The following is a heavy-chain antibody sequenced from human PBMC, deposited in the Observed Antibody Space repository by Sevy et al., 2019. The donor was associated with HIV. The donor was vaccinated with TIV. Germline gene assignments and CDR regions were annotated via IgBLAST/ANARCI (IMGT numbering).Heavy chain of an antibody. CDR2: IYSSGST. CDR1: GGSISSYY. V-gene: IGHV4-59*01. D-gene: IGHD2-21*01. J-gene: IGHJ4*02. CDR3: ARSHLAFCGGDCFSPYYFDS. Sequence: SETLSLTCSVSGGSISSYYWNWIRQPPGKGLERIGYIYSSGSTNYIPSLKSRVTISVDMSKNQVSLKLSSVTAADTAVYYCARSHLAFCGGDCFSPYYFDSWGQGTLVTVSS.